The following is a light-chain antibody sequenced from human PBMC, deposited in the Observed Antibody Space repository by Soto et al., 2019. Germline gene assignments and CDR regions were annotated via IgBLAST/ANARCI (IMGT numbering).Light chain of an antibody. CDR3: SSYTSSSTHG. CDR2: DVN. V-gene: IGLV2-14*03. Sequence: QSALTQPASVSGSPGQLIAISCTGTSSDVGGYDYVSWYQQLPGKAPKLMIYDVNNRPSGVSNRFSGSKSGNTASLTISGLQAEDEADYYCSSYTSSSTHGFGTGTKVTVL. J-gene: IGLJ1*01. CDR1: SSDVGGYDY.